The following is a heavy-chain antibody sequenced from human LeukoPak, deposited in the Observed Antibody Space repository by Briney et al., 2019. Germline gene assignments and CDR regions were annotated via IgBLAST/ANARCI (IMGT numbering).Heavy chain of an antibody. CDR3: AKSFRYFDSQSSYYHFDS. Sequence: GGSLRLTCAASGFTFSSYAMSWVRLAPGKGLEWVSAITSSTHYADSVKGRFTISRDNSKNTLYLQMNRLRAEDSAVYYSAKSFRYFDSQSSYYHFDSWGQGTLVTVSS. CDR2: ITSST. V-gene: IGHV3-23*01. J-gene: IGHJ4*02. D-gene: IGHD3-22*01. CDR1: GFTFSSYA.